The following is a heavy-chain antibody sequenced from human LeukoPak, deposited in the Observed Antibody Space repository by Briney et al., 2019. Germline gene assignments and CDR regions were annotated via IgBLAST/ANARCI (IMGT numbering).Heavy chain of an antibody. Sequence: GGSLRLSCAASGFTFSSYAMSWVRQAPGKGLEWVSAISGSGGSTYYADSVKGRFTISRDNSKNTLYLQMNSLRAEDTAVYYCSKPPPYCSSTSCPPTTWGQGTLVTVSS. J-gene: IGHJ5*02. D-gene: IGHD2-2*01. CDR3: SKPPPYCSSTSCPPTT. CDR2: ISGSGGST. V-gene: IGHV3-23*01. CDR1: GFTFSSYA.